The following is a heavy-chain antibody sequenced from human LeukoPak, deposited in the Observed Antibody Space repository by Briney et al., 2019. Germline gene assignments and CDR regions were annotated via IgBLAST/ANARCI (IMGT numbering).Heavy chain of an antibody. D-gene: IGHD6-13*01. CDR3: AKVSPYSSSRRPLSTRNWFDP. V-gene: IGHV3-23*01. J-gene: IGHJ5*02. Sequence: PGGSLRLSCAASGFTFSSYAMSWVRQAPGKGLEWVSAISGSGGSTYYADSVKGRFTISRDNSKNTLYLQMNSLRAEDTAVYYCAKVSPYSSSRRPLSTRNWFDPWGQGTLVTVSS. CDR2: ISGSGGST. CDR1: GFTFSSYA.